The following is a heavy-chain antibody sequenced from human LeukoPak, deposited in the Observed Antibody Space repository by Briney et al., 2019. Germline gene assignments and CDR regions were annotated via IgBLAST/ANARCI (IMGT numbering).Heavy chain of an antibody. Sequence: SETLSLTCAVSGYSISSVYYWGWIRQPPGKGLEWIGSIYHSGSTYYNPSLKSRVTISVDTSKNQFSLKLSSVTSADTAVYYCAREHTSGTRGLDYWGRGTLVTVSS. D-gene: IGHD3-10*01. CDR1: GYSISSVYY. V-gene: IGHV4-38-2*02. J-gene: IGHJ4*02. CDR3: AREHTSGTRGLDY. CDR2: IYHSGST.